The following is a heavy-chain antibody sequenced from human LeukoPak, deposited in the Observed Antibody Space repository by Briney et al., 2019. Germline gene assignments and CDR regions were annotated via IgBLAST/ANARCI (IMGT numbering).Heavy chain of an antibody. Sequence: KPSETLSLTCAVSGGSISSNNWWSWVRQPPGKRLEWIGEIYHSGSTNYNPSLKSRVTISVDKSKNQFSLKLSSVTAADTAVYYCATYDSSGYYAYWGYWGQGTLVTVSS. CDR2: IYHSGST. CDR1: GGSISSNNW. CDR3: ATYDSSGYYAYWGY. D-gene: IGHD3-22*01. J-gene: IGHJ4*02. V-gene: IGHV4-4*02.